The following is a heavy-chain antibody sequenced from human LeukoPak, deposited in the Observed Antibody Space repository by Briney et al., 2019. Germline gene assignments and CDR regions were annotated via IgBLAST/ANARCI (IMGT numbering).Heavy chain of an antibody. V-gene: IGHV4-59*01. CDR1: GDSISSYF. CDR2: VYHTGHT. J-gene: IGHJ4*02. D-gene: IGHD3-16*01. CDR3: ARHRFGHLFDY. Sequence: SETLSLTCTVSGDSISSYFWSWIRQPPGKGLEWIGYVYHTGHTHYSPSLKSRVTVSLDTSRNQVSLILSSVTAADTAVYYCARHRFGHLFDYWGQGTLAFVSS.